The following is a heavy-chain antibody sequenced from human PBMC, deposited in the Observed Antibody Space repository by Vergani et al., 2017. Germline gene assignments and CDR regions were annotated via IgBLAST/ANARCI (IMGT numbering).Heavy chain of an antibody. Sequence: QVQLVQSGAEVKKPGSSVKVSCKASGGTFSSYAISWVRQAPGQGLEWMGGIIPIFGTANYAQKFQSRVTITADKSTSAAYMELSSLRSEDTAVYYCARGPPQDCSRTSCYSGYFDYWGQGTLVTVSS. V-gene: IGHV1-69*06. CDR2: IIPIFGTA. CDR1: GGTFSSYA. J-gene: IGHJ4*02. CDR3: ARGPPQDCSRTSCYSGYFDY. D-gene: IGHD2-2*01.